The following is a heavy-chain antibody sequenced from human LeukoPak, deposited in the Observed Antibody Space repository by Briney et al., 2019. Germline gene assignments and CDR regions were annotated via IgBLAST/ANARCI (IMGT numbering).Heavy chain of an antibody. CDR3: ARDSHTYGMDY. CDR2: IYHSGST. CDR1: GGSITSSSYY. V-gene: IGHV4-39*07. J-gene: IGHJ4*02. Sequence: SETLSLTCTVSGGSITSSSYYWGWIRQPPGKGLEWIGSIYHSGSTYYNPSLKSRVTISVDTSKNQFSLKLSSVTAADTAVYYCARDSHTYGMDYWGQGTLVTVSS. D-gene: IGHD5-18*01.